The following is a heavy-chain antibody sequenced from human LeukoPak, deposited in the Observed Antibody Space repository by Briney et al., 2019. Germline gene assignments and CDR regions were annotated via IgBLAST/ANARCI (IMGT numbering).Heavy chain of an antibody. V-gene: IGHV3-33*08. CDR2: IWYDGSNK. CDR1: GFTFSSYG. J-gene: IGHJ4*02. CDR3: ARDGDGDYVGSIDY. D-gene: IGHD4-17*01. Sequence: GGSLRLSCTASGFTFSSYGMHWVRQAPGKGMEWVAVIWYDGSNKYYADSVKGRFTISRDNSKNTLYLQMNSLRAEDTAVYYCARDGDGDYVGSIDYWGQGTLVTVSS.